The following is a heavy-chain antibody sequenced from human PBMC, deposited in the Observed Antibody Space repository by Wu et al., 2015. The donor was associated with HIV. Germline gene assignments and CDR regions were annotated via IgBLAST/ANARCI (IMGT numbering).Heavy chain of an antibody. D-gene: IGHD2-2*02. CDR3: ARDNTVPAAIFRDVAYYFDY. J-gene: IGHJ4*02. CDR1: GYTFTGYY. CDR2: INPNSGGT. Sequence: QVQLVQSGAEVKKPGASVKVSCKASGYTFTGYYMHWVRQAPGQGLEWMGWINPNSGGTNYAQKFQGRVTMTRDTSISTAYMELSRLRSDDTAVYYCARDNTVPAAIFRDVAYYFDYVGPGNPGPPSP. V-gene: IGHV1-2*02.